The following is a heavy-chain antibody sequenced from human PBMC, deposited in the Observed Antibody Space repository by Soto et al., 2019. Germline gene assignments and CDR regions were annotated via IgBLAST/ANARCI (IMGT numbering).Heavy chain of an antibody. J-gene: IGHJ4*02. CDR1: GFTFSSYG. D-gene: IGHD2-15*01. V-gene: IGHV3-30*18. CDR3: AKETYSGPLDY. CDR2: MSYDGSNK. Sequence: PGGSLRLSCAASGFTFSSYGMHWVRQAPGKGLEWVAVMSYDGSNKYYADSVKGRFTISRDNSKNTLYLQMNSLRAEDTAVYYCAKETYSGPLDYWGQGTLVTVSS.